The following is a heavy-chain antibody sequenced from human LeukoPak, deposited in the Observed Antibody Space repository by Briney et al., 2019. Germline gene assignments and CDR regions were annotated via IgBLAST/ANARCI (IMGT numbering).Heavy chain of an antibody. V-gene: IGHV4-59*08. CDR3: VQSQYYYYYYYMDV. J-gene: IGHJ6*03. Sequence: SGTLSLTCTVSGGSISSYYGSRIRQPPGKGLGWSGYIYYSGSTNYNPSLKSRVTISVDTSKNQFSLKLSSVTAADTAVYYCVQSQYYYYYYYMDVWGKGTTVTVSS. CDR2: IYYSGST. CDR1: GGSISSYY.